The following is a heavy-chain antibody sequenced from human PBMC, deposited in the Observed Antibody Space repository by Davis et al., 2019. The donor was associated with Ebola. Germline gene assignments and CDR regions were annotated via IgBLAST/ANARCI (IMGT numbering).Heavy chain of an antibody. CDR2: LMSNAGRT. CDR1: GFTFSNYA. D-gene: IGHD7-27*01. J-gene: IGHJ4*02. Sequence: GESLKISCAVSGFTFSNYAMSWVRQAPGKGLEWASGLMSNAGRTYYADSVKGRFTISRDNSSNKLYLQMNSLRAEDTAVYYCAKDTWGSRLYYFDYWGQGTLVTVSS. V-gene: IGHV3-23*01. CDR3: AKDTWGSRLYYFDY.